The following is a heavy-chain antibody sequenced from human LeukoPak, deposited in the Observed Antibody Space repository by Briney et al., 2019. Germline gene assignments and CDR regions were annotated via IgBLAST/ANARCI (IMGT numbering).Heavy chain of an antibody. CDR1: GFTVSSPW. V-gene: IGHV3-74*01. Sequence: GGSLRLSCAASGFTVSSPWMHSVRQAPEKGLVGDSHINADGSDTYYAASVKGRFTISRDNARDTLYLQMHSLTAEDTGVYYCVRGTLRDCSYTSCTRGNWFDPWGQGTLVTVSS. CDR3: VRGTLRDCSYTSCTRGNWFDP. CDR2: INADGSDT. J-gene: IGHJ5*02. D-gene: IGHD2-2*01.